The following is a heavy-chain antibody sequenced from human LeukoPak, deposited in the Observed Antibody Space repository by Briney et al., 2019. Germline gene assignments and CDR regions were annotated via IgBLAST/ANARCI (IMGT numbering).Heavy chain of an antibody. CDR3: ARLTLYSYGNLDY. CDR1: GGSISSNY. Sequence: SETLSLTCTVSGGSISSNYWSWTRQPPGKGLEWIGYIYYSGSTSYNPSLTSRVTISVDTSNNQFSLKLSSVTAADTAVYYCARLTLYSYGNLDYWGQGTLVTVSS. J-gene: IGHJ4*02. V-gene: IGHV4-59*01. D-gene: IGHD5-18*01. CDR2: IYYSGST.